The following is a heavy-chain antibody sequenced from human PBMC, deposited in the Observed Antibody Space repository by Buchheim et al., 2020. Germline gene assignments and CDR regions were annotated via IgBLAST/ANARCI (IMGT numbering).Heavy chain of an antibody. J-gene: IGHJ4*02. CDR1: GGSISSSSYY. D-gene: IGHD3-3*01. CDR2: IYYSGST. V-gene: IGHV4-39*01. Sequence: QLQLQESGPGLVKPSETLSLTCTVSGGSISSSSYYWGWIRQPPGKGLEWIGSIYYSGSTYYNPSLKSRVTISVDTSKNQFSLKLSSVTAADTAVYYCARHGSPKNYDFWSGYYSWGVGPAYYFDYWGQGTL. CDR3: ARHGSPKNYDFWSGYYSWGVGPAYYFDY.